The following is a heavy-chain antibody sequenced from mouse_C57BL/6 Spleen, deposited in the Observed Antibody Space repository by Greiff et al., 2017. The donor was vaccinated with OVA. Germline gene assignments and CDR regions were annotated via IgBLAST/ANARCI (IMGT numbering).Heavy chain of an antibody. CDR3: RIYYYGSSLMDY. J-gene: IGHJ4*01. D-gene: IGHD1-1*01. CDR2: IDPETGGT. CDR1: GYTFTDYE. V-gene: IGHV1-15*01. Sequence: QVQLQQSGAELVRPGASVTLSCKASGYTFTDYEMHWVKQTPVHGLEWIGAIDPETGGTAYNQKFKGKAILTADKSSSTAYMELRSLTSEDSAVYYCRIYYYGSSLMDYWGQGTSVTVSS.